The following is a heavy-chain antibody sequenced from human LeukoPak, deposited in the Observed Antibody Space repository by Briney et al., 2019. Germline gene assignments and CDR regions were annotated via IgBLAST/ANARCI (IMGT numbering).Heavy chain of an antibody. V-gene: IGHV1-2*02. J-gene: IGHJ5*02. CDR1: GYTFTGYY. CDR3: ARNGAYDFWSGDGGFDP. Sequence: GASVKVSCKAPGYTFTGYYIHWVRQAPGEGLEWMGWINPNSGGTNYAQKFQGRVTMTRDTSISTAYMELSRLRSDDTAVYYCARNGAYDFWSGDGGFDPWGQGTLVTVYS. D-gene: IGHD3-3*01. CDR2: INPNSGGT.